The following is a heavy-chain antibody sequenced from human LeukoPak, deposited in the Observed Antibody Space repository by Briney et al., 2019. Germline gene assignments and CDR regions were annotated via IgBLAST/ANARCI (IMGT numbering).Heavy chain of an antibody. V-gene: IGHV1-24*01. D-gene: IGHD4-17*01. CDR2: FDPEDGET. CDR3: ATGAAKIYGDFPLFGY. J-gene: IGHJ4*02. CDR1: GYTLTELS. Sequence: ASVKVSCKVSGYTLTELSMHWVRQAPGKGLEWTGGFDPEDGETIYAQKFQGRVTMTEDTSTDTAYMELSSLRSEDTAVYYCATGAAKIYGDFPLFGYWGQGTLVTVSS.